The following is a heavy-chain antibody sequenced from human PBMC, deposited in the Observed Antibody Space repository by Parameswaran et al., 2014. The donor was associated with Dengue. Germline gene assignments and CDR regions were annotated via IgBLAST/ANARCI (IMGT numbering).Heavy chain of an antibody. CDR3: ARGLTVVVAATLLGY. J-gene: IGHJ4*02. Sequence: WVRQAPGQRLEWMGWINAGNGNTKYSQKFQGRVTITRDTSASTAYMELSSLRSEDTAVYYCARGLTVVVAATLLGYWGQGTLVTVSS. D-gene: IGHD2-15*01. V-gene: IGHV1-3*01. CDR2: INAGNGNT.